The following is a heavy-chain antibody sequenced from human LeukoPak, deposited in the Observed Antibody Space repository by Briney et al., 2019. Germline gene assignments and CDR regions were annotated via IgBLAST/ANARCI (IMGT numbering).Heavy chain of an antibody. J-gene: IGHJ3*02. CDR2: IYYSGST. Sequence: SETLSLTCTVSGGSISSSSYYWGWIRQPPGKGLEWIGSIYYSGSTYYNPSHKSRVTISVDTSKNQFSLKLSSVTAADTAVYYCARPRQWLRHDAFDIWGQGTMVTDSS. V-gene: IGHV4-39*01. CDR1: GGSISSSSYY. D-gene: IGHD5-12*01. CDR3: ARPRQWLRHDAFDI.